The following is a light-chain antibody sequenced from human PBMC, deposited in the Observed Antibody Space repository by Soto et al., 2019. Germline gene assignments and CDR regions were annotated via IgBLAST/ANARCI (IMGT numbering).Light chain of an antibody. CDR1: SSDVAVYNY. V-gene: IGLV2-14*01. CDR3: SSYISGSTLVV. J-gene: IGLJ2*01. Sequence: QSALTQPASVSGSPGQSITISCTGTSSDVAVYNYVSWFQQHPGKAPKLIIFGVNNRPSGVSDRFSGSKSGNTASLTISGLQPEDEADYYCSSYISGSTLVVFGGGTKLTVL. CDR2: GVN.